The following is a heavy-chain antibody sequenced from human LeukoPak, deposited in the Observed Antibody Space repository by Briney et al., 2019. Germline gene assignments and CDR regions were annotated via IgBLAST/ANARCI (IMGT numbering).Heavy chain of an antibody. D-gene: IGHD3-22*01. CDR3: ASFSESGFPDY. J-gene: IGHJ4*02. Sequence: PSETLSLTCTVSGGSISSYYWSWIRQPAGKGLEWIGRIYTSGSTYYDPSLKSRVTISVDTSKNQFSLKLSSVTAADTAVYYCASFSESGFPDYWGQGTLVTVSS. V-gene: IGHV4-4*07. CDR2: IYTSGST. CDR1: GGSISSYY.